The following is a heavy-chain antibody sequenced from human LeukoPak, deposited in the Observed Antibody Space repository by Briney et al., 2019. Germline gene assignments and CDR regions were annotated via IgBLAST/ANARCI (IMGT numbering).Heavy chain of an antibody. J-gene: IGHJ3*02. CDR2: ITDSGDGT. D-gene: IGHD4-17*01. Sequence: GGSLRLSCAASGFTFNSYPMRWVRQAPGKGLEWVSSITDSGDGTNYADSVKGRFTISRDNSRNTLFLQMNSLRVEDTAVYYCASRTTVTDADGFDIWGQGTMVTVSS. CDR3: ASRTTVTDADGFDI. CDR1: GFTFNSYP. V-gene: IGHV3-23*01.